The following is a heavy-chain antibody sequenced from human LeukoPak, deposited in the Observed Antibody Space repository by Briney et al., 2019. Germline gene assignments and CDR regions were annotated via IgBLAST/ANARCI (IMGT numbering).Heavy chain of an antibody. J-gene: IGHJ6*03. Sequence: PSETLSLTRSVSGGSISSSLYHWGWLRQPPGKGLEWIGNVFHSGNIYSSPSLQSRVAFSVDTSKNQFSLKLTSVTATDTAVYYCARQIVGTSWNYYYSYIDVWGKGTSVSVSS. V-gene: IGHV4-39*01. CDR1: GGSISSSLYH. CDR2: VFHSGNI. D-gene: IGHD1-1*01. CDR3: ARQIVGTSWNYYYSYIDV.